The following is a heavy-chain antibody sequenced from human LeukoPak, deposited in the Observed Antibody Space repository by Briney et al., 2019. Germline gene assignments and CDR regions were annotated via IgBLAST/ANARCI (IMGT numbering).Heavy chain of an antibody. Sequence: GASLKISCKGSGYSFTSYWIGWVRQMPGKGLEWMGIIYPGDSDTRYSPSFQGQVTISADKSISTSYLQWSSLKASDTAIYYCARLSSMIVVPGDYWGQGTLVTVSS. J-gene: IGHJ4*02. CDR2: IYPGDSDT. V-gene: IGHV5-51*01. D-gene: IGHD3-22*01. CDR1: GYSFTSYW. CDR3: ARLSSMIVVPGDY.